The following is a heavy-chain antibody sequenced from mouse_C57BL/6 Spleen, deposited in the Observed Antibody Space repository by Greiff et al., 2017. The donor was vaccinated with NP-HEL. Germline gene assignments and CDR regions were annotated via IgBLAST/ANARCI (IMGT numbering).Heavy chain of an antibody. CDR3: TRSLYYGSSYGGY. Sequence: QVQLQQSGAELVRPGASVTLSCKASGYTFTDYEMHWVKQTPVHGLEWIGAIDPETGGTAYNQKFKGKAILTADKSSSTAYMELRSLTSEDSAVYYCTRSLYYGSSYGGYWGQGTTLTVSS. D-gene: IGHD1-1*01. CDR1: GYTFTDYE. CDR2: IDPETGGT. J-gene: IGHJ2*01. V-gene: IGHV1-15*01.